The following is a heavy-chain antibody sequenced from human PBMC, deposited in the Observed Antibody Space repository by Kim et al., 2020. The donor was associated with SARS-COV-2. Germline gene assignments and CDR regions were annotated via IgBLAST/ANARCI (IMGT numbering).Heavy chain of an antibody. J-gene: IGHJ6*02. CDR3: ARGRVPRAYYYYGMDV. D-gene: IGHD3-10*01. V-gene: IGHV1-46*01. Sequence: KCKGRVTMTGDTSTSTVYMELSSLRSEDTAVYYCARGRVPRAYYYYGMDVWGQGTTVTVSS.